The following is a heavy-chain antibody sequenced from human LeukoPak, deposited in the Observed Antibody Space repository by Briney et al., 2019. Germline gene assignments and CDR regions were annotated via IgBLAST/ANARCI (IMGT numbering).Heavy chain of an antibody. J-gene: IGHJ4*02. CDR3: AKSQDLGDYDVAF. V-gene: IGHV3-23*01. Sequence: GGSLRLACAASGFTFSSYAMNWVRQAPGKGLEWVSSVSGSGNRTYYADSVKGRFTISRDNSKNTLYLQMNSLRAEDTAVYYCAKSQDLGDYDVAFWGQGTLVTVSS. CDR1: GFTFSSYA. CDR2: VSGSGNRT. D-gene: IGHD4-17*01.